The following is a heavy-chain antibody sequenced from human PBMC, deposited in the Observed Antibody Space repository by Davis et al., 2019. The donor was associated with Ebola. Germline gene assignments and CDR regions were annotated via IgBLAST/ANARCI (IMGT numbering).Heavy chain of an antibody. CDR3: TYLGGSSGWYNY. Sequence: GGSLRLSCAASGFTFDDYAMHWVRHAPGKGLEWVSGISWDSGNIGYADSVKGRFIISRDNAKNSLYLQMNSLRADDTALYYCTYLGGSSGWYNYWGQGAQVTVSS. CDR2: ISWDSGNI. V-gene: IGHV3-9*01. D-gene: IGHD6-19*01. CDR1: GFTFDDYA. J-gene: IGHJ4*02.